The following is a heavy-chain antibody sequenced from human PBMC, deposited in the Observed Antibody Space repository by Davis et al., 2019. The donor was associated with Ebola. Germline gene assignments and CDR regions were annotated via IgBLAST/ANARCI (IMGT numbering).Heavy chain of an antibody. CDR3: AGDPNWEVGS. Sequence: PGGSLRLSCAASEFTFSSYGMTWVRQAPGKGLEWVSSISAGGTAPYYADSVKGRFTISRDNSKNMLYLQMDSLRIEDTAQYYCAGDPNWEVGSWGRGTPVSVSS. D-gene: IGHD1-1*01. V-gene: IGHV3-23*01. J-gene: IGHJ5*01. CDR2: ISAGGTAP. CDR1: EFTFSSYG.